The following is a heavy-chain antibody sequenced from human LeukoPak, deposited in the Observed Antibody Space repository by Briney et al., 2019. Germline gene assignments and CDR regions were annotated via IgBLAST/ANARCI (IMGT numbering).Heavy chain of an antibody. D-gene: IGHD3-22*01. CDR2: ISGSGGST. J-gene: IGHJ4*02. CDR3: AKDLVRSYYDSSGERYFDY. CDR1: GYTFRSYA. Sequence: GGSLRVSCEASGYTFRSYAMSWVRQAPGKGLEWVSAISGSGGSTYYADSVKGLFTISRDNAKKTLYLQMNSLRAEDTAVYYCAKDLVRSYYDSSGERYFDYWGQGTLVTVSS. V-gene: IGHV3-23*01.